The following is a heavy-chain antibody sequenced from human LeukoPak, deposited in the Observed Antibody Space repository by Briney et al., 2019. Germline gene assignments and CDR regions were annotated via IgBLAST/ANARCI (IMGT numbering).Heavy chain of an antibody. CDR1: GGTFSSYA. CDR2: IIPIFGTA. J-gene: IGHJ5*02. Sequence: SVKVSCKASGGTFSSYAISWGRQAPGQGRGLVWGIIPIFGTANYAQKFPGRVKITADASTSTAYMELRSLRSEDTAVYYCTTYYYDSSGYPRRFDPWGQGTLVTVSS. V-gene: IGHV1-69*13. D-gene: IGHD3-22*01. CDR3: TTYYYDSSGYPRRFDP.